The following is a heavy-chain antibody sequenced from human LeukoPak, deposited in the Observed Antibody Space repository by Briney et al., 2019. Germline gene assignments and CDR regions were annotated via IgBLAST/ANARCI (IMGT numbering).Heavy chain of an antibody. CDR2: ISGSGGST. J-gene: IGHJ4*02. CDR1: GFTFSSYA. V-gene: IGHV3-23*01. D-gene: IGHD2-21*02. CDR3: ASQGTRLTAIDY. Sequence: GGSLRLSCAASGFTFSSYAMSWVRQAPGKGLEWVSAISGSGGSTYYADSVKGRFTISRDNSKNTLYLQMNSLRSEDAAVYYCASQGTRLTAIDYWGQGTLVTVSS.